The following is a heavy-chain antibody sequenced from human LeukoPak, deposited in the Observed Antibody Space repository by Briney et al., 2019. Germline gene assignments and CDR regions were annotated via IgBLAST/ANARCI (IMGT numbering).Heavy chain of an antibody. Sequence: PSETLSLTCTVSGGSISSYYWSWIRQPPGKGLEWIGYIYYSGSTNYNPSLKSRVTISADTSKNQFSLKLSSVTAADTAVYYCARVPAPTSFYYYGMDVWGQGTTVTVSS. J-gene: IGHJ6*02. CDR2: IYYSGST. CDR3: ARVPAPTSFYYYGMDV. V-gene: IGHV4-59*01. CDR1: GGSISSYY.